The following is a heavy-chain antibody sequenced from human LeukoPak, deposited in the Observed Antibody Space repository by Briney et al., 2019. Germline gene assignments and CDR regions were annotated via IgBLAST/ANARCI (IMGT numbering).Heavy chain of an antibody. Sequence: GGSLRLSCAASGFTFSSYSMNWVRQAPGKGLEWVSSISSSSSYIYYADSVKGRFTISRDNAKNSLFLQMNSLRAEDTAVYYCARGKTGYTQGNLDYWGQGTLVTVSS. CDR2: ISSSSSYI. V-gene: IGHV3-21*01. J-gene: IGHJ4*02. CDR1: GFTFSSYS. CDR3: ARGKTGYTQGNLDY. D-gene: IGHD6-13*01.